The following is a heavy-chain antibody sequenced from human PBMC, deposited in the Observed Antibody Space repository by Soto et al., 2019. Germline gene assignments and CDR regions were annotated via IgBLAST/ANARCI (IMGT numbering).Heavy chain of an antibody. CDR2: FYYGGSS. CDR1: GGAVRGDNYY. V-gene: IGHV4-61*01. CDR3: ARGLVSSSSLHAFDI. J-gene: IGHJ3*02. D-gene: IGHD6-13*01. Sequence: PSETLSLTCTVSGGAVRGDNYYWNWIRETPGKGLEWIGYFYYGGSSNYNPSLQSRVTISVATSKSQFSLSLSSVTAADTATYYCARGLVSSSSLHAFDIWGQGLMVTVSS.